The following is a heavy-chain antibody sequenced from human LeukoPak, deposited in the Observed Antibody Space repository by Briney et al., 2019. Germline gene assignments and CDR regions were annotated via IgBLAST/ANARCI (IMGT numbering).Heavy chain of an antibody. V-gene: IGHV1-2*02. CDR3: ASTEGVVGGGWADY. Sequence: ASVKVSCKASGYTYTGYYMHWVRQAPGQGLEWMGWINPNSGGTNYAQKFQGRVTMTRDTSISTAYMELSRLRSDDTAVYYCASTEGVVGGGWADYWGQGTLVTVSS. J-gene: IGHJ4*02. CDR1: GYTYTGYY. CDR2: INPNSGGT. D-gene: IGHD6-19*01.